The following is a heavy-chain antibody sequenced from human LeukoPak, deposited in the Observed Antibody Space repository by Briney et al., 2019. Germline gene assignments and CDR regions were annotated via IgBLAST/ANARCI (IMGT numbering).Heavy chain of an antibody. Sequence: GRSLRLSCAASGFTFSSYGMHWVRQAPGKGLEWVAVISYDGSNKYYADSVKGRFTISRDNSESTVFLQMNSLRLEDAGVCYCARDTYWSPFYWGQGTLLTVSS. D-gene: IGHD2-8*02. CDR2: ISYDGSNK. J-gene: IGHJ4*02. CDR1: GFTFSSYG. CDR3: ARDTYWSPFY. V-gene: IGHV3-30*03.